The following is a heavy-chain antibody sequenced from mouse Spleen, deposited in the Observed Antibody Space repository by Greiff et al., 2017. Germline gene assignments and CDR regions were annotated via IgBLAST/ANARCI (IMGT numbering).Heavy chain of an antibody. J-gene: IGHJ2*01. Sequence: VQLQESGPELVKPGASVKISCKASGYAFSSSWMNWVKQRPGKGLEWIGRIYPGDGDTNYNGKFKGKATLTADKSSSTAYMQLSSLTSEDSAVYFCARPPPFDYWGQGTTLTVSS. CDR3: ARPPPFDY. D-gene: IGHD6-1*01. CDR1: GYAFSSSW. V-gene: IGHV1-82*01. CDR2: IYPGDGDT.